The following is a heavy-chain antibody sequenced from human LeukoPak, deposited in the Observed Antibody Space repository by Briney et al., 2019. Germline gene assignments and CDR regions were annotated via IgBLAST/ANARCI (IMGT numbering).Heavy chain of an antibody. CDR1: GFTFSSYT. V-gene: IGHV3-21*01. CDR2: ISSSSSYI. D-gene: IGHD6-13*01. CDR3: ARVDVLVLGISDY. J-gene: IGHJ4*02. Sequence: KTGGSLRLSCAASGFTFSSYTMNWVRQAPGKGLEWVSSISSSSSYIYYADSVKGRFTISRDNAKNSLYLQMNSLRAEDTAVYYCARVDVLVLGISDYWGQGTLVTVSS.